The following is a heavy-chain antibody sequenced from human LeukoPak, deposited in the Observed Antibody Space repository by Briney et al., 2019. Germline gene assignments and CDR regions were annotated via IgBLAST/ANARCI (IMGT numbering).Heavy chain of an antibody. CDR2: IYTSGST. V-gene: IGHV4-4*07. CDR3: AREGNDYYYGMDV. Sequence: SSETLSLTCTVSGGSISSYYWSWIRQPPGKGLEWIGRIYTSGSTNYNPSLKSRVTMSVDTSKNQFSLKLSSVTAADTAVYYCAREGNDYYYGMDVWGQGTTVTVSS. D-gene: IGHD1-1*01. CDR1: GGSISSYY. J-gene: IGHJ6*02.